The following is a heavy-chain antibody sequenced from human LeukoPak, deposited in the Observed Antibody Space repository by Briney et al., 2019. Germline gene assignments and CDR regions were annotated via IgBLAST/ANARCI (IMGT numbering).Heavy chain of an antibody. CDR1: GFTFSSYG. CDR2: ISYDGSNK. J-gene: IGHJ6*02. D-gene: IGHD3-3*01. V-gene: IGHV3-30*18. Sequence: GGSLRLSCAASGFTFSSYGMHWVRQAPGKGLEWVAVISYDGSNKYYADSVKGRFTISRDNSKNTLYLQMNSLRAEDTAVYYCAKGGLEFGNYYYYGMDVWGQGTTVTVSS. CDR3: AKGGLEFGNYYYYGMDV.